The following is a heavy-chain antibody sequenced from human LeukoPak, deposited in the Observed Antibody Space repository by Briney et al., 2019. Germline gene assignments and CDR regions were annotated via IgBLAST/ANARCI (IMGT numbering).Heavy chain of an antibody. D-gene: IGHD3-9*01. Sequence: PGGSLSLSCAASGFTFSSYWMHWVRQAPGKGLVWVSRINSDGSSTSYADSVKGRFTISRDNAKNTLYLQMNSLRAEDTAVYYCAITGVLTGFDAFDIWGQGTMVTVSS. J-gene: IGHJ3*02. CDR3: AITGVLTGFDAFDI. CDR1: GFTFSSYW. CDR2: INSDGSST. V-gene: IGHV3-74*01.